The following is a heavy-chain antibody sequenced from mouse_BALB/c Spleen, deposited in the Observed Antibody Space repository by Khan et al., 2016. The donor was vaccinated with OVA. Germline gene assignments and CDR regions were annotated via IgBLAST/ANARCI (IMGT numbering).Heavy chain of an antibody. D-gene: IGHD1-1*01. CDR2: ISSGGSYT. Sequence: EVELVESGGGLVKPGGSLKLSCAVSGFTFSNYAMSWVRQTPEKRLEWVATISSGGSYTYYPDSVQGRFTISRDNDKNTLYLQMSSLRSEDTAIYNCARELFTTVVATPFAYWGQGTLVTVPA. V-gene: IGHV5-9-3*01. J-gene: IGHJ3*01. CDR1: GFTFSNYA. CDR3: ARELFTTVVATPFAY.